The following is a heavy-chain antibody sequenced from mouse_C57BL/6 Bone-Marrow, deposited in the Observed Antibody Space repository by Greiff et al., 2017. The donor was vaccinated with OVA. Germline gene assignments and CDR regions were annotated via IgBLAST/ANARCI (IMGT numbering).Heavy chain of an antibody. J-gene: IGHJ1*03. CDR1: GFNIKDYY. CDR3: TFDYYGSSYWYFDV. V-gene: IGHV14-4*01. Sequence: VQLQQSGAELVRPGASVKLSCTASGFNIKDYYMHWVKQRPEQGLEWIGWIDPENGDTEYASKFQGKATITADTSSNTAYLQLSSLTSEDTAVYYCTFDYYGSSYWYFDVWGTGTTVTVSS. CDR2: IDPENGDT. D-gene: IGHD1-1*01.